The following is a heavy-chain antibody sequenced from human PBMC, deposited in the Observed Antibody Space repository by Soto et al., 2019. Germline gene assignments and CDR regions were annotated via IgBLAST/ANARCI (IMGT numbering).Heavy chain of an antibody. CDR1: GYTFITYD. Sequence: ASVKVSCKATGYTFITYDISWVRQAAGQGLEWRGWVNPDSGHAGYAQKFQGRVTMTSSASINTAYMELSSLTSEDTAVYYCAKWGVSSYGLDVWGQGTTVTVSS. CDR3: AKWGVSSYGLDV. D-gene: IGHD2-8*01. CDR2: VNPDSGHA. J-gene: IGHJ6*02. V-gene: IGHV1-8*01.